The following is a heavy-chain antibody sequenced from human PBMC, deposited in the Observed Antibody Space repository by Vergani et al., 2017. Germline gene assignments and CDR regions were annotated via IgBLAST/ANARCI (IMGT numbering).Heavy chain of an antibody. V-gene: IGHV3-64*01. Sequence: EVQLVESGGGLVQPGGSLRLSCVASGFTFSSYDMHWVRQAPGKGLEYVSGISSNGGSTNYANSVKGRFTISRDNSKNTLFLQMGSLRAEDMAVYYCARNGDPASRFYYMDVWGKGATVTVSS. CDR3: ARNGDPASRFYYMDV. J-gene: IGHJ6*03. CDR1: GFTFSSYD. CDR2: ISSNGGST. D-gene: IGHD3-10*01.